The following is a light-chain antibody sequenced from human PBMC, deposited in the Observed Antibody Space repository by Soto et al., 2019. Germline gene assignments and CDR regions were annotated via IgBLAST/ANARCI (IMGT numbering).Light chain of an antibody. Sequence: DIQMTQSPSFLSASVGDRVTITCQASQDISNYLNWFQQKPGKDPKLLISEASHLQTGVPSRFSGSESGADFTLTISSLQPEDIATYYCQQYDSVPYTFGQGTKLEI. CDR1: QDISNY. CDR2: EAS. J-gene: IGKJ2*01. CDR3: QQYDSVPYT. V-gene: IGKV1-33*01.